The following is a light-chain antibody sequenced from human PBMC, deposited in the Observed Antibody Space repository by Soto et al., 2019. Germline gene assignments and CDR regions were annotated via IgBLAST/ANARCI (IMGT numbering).Light chain of an antibody. CDR3: QQVNSYPRT. V-gene: IGKV1-9*01. Sequence: IQLTQSPSSLSASVGDRVTITCRASQAISSYLAWYQQKPGKAPKLLIYAASTLQSGVPSRFSGSGSATDFTLTINSLQPEDFATYYCQQVNSYPRTFGQGTKVDIK. CDR1: QAISSY. J-gene: IGKJ1*01. CDR2: AAS.